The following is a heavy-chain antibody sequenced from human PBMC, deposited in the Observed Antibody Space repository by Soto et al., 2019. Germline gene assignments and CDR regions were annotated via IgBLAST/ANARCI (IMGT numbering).Heavy chain of an antibody. CDR2: IKKDESKK. V-gene: IGHV3-7*05. CDR3: ARDVSPGSSSWYFDAFDL. D-gene: IGHD6-13*01. Sequence: EERLVESGGGLVQPGGSLRLSCAASGFTFSSYWMTWVRQAPGKGLEWVANIKKDESKKSYLDSVRGRFTISRDNAKNSLYLQMDSLTAEDTALYYCARDVSPGSSSWYFDAFDLLGQGTMVTVSS. J-gene: IGHJ3*01. CDR1: GFTFSSYW.